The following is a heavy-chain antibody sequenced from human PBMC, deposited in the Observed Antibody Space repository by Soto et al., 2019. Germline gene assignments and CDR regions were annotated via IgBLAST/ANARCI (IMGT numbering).Heavy chain of an antibody. Sequence: GGSLRLSCVASGVTFSKSWMNWVRQAPGKGLEWVANIKEDGSQKYYVDSVKGRFTISTDNAKNTLYLQMNSLRAEDTAVYYCASGSIDYSSSWYDYWGQGTLVTVSS. V-gene: IGHV3-7*02. J-gene: IGHJ4*02. CDR1: GVTFSKSW. CDR3: ASGSIDYSSSWYDY. D-gene: IGHD6-13*01. CDR2: IKEDGSQK.